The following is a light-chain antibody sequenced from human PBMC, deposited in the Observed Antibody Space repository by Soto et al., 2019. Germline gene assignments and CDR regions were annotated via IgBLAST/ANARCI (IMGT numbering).Light chain of an antibody. CDR2: DVT. J-gene: IGLJ1*01. CDR1: SGDVGAYNS. V-gene: IGLV2-14*01. CDR3: SSYTSGTTLYV. Sequence: QSVLTQPDSVSGSPGQSITISCTGTSGDVGAYNSVSWYQQHPGKAPKLMIYDVTNRPSGVSNRFSGSKSGNTASLTISGLQVEDEADYYCSSYTSGTTLYVFGTGTKVPVL.